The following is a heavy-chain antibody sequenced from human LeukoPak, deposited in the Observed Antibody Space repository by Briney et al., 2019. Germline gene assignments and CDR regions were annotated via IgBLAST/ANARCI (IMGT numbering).Heavy chain of an antibody. CDR1: GFTFSSYG. CDR3: AKVLSLLWFGELLRPPVDPTFDY. CDR2: ISGSGGST. V-gene: IGHV3-23*01. D-gene: IGHD3-10*01. J-gene: IGHJ4*02. Sequence: GGTLRLSCAASGFTFSSYGMSWVRQAPGKGMEWVSAISGSGGSTYYADSVKGRFTISRDNSKNTLYLQMNSLRAEDTAVYYCAKVLSLLWFGELLRPPVDPTFDYWGQGTLVTVSS.